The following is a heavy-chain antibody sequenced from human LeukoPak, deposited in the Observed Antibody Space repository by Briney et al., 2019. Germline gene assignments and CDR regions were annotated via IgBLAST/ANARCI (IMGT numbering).Heavy chain of an antibody. CDR3: ARESDSSGWYPSDY. CDR2: IYYSGGT. V-gene: IGHV4-61*01. D-gene: IGHD6-19*01. J-gene: IGHJ4*02. CDR1: GGSFSSGSYY. Sequence: PSETLSLTCTVSGGSFSSGSYYWSWIRQPPGKGLEWIGYIYYSGGTNYNPSLKSRVTISVDTSKNQFSLKLSSVTAADTAVYYCARESDSSGWYPSDYWGQGTLVTVSS.